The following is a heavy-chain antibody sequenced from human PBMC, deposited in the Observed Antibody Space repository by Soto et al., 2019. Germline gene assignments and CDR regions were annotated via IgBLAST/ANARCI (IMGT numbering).Heavy chain of an antibody. CDR1: GGSVTNSSYY. V-gene: IGHV4-39*01. D-gene: IGHD4-17*01. CDR2: VYYRGRS. Sequence: ETLSLTCTVSGGSVTNSSYYWGWIRQSPGKGLEWIGSVYYRGRSYSKSSVKSRVTISVDTSKNRFSLSLNSVTASDTAVYFCVSQRTTVPTQAYFDYWGPGALVTVSS. J-gene: IGHJ4*02. CDR3: VSQRTTVPTQAYFDY.